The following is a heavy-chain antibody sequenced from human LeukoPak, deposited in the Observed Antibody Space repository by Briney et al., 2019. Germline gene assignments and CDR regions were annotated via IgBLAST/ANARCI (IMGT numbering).Heavy chain of an antibody. CDR2: IIPIFGTA. D-gene: IGHD6-13*01. V-gene: IGHV1-69*06. CDR1: GGTFSSYA. Sequence: SVKVSCKASGGTFSSYAISWVRQAPGQGLEWMGGIIPIFGTANYAQKFQGRVTITADKSTSTAYMELSSLRSEDTAVYYCAREGYSSSWEGVDYWGQGTLVTVSS. CDR3: AREGYSSSWEGVDY. J-gene: IGHJ4*02.